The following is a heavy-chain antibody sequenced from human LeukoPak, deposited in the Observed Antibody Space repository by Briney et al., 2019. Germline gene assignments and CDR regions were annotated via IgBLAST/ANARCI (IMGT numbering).Heavy chain of an antibody. CDR1: GGSISSYY. CDR2: IYYSGST. J-gene: IGHJ6*03. V-gene: IGHV4-59*12. Sequence: SETLSLTCTVSGGSISSYYWSWIRQPPGKGLEWIGYIYYSGSTNYNPSLKSRVTISVDTSKNQFSLKLSSVTAADTAVYYCARETRLLYYMDVWGKGTTVTISS. CDR3: ARETRLLYYMDV.